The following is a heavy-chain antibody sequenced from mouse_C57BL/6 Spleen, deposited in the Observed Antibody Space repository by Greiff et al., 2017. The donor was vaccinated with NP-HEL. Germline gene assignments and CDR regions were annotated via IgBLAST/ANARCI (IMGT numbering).Heavy chain of an antibody. Sequence: EVQLQQSGPELVKPGASVKISCKASGYSFTDYNMNWVKQSNGKSLEWIGVINTNYGTTSYNQKFKGKATLTVDQSSSTAYMQLNSLTSEDSAVYDGARSRGLPYYYAMDYWGQGTSVTVSS. J-gene: IGHJ4*01. D-gene: IGHD3-3*01. CDR1: GYSFTDYN. CDR3: ARSRGLPYYYAMDY. V-gene: IGHV1-39*01. CDR2: INTNYGTT.